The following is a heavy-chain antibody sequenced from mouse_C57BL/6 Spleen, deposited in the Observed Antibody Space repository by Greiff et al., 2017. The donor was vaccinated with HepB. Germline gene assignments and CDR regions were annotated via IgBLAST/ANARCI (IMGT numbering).Heavy chain of an antibody. CDR3: ASSYYYGYAMDY. V-gene: IGHV1-82*01. J-gene: IGHJ4*01. CDR1: GYAFSSSW. CDR2: IYPGDGDT. D-gene: IGHD1-1*01. Sequence: QVQLQQSGPELVKPGASVKISCKASGYAFSSSWMNWVKQRPGKGLEWIGRIYPGDGDTNYNGKFKGKATLTADKSSSTAYMQLSSLTSEDSAVYFCASSYYYGYAMDYWGQGTSVTVSS.